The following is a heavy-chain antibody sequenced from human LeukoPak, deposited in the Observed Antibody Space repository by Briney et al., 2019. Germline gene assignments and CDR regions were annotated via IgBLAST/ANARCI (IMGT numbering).Heavy chain of an antibody. CDR1: GGTFSSYT. Sequence: ASVKVSCKASGGTFSSYTINWVRQATGQGLEWMGWMNPNSGKTGYAQKFQGRVTMTRNTSISTAYMEVSSLRFEDTAVYYCARASAVAGTDFDYWGQGTLVTVSS. V-gene: IGHV1-8*02. D-gene: IGHD6-13*01. CDR2: MNPNSGKT. CDR3: ARASAVAGTDFDY. J-gene: IGHJ4*02.